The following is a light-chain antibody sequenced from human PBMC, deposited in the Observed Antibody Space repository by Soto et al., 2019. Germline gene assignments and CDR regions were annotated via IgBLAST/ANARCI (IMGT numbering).Light chain of an antibody. Sequence: EIVITESPSTLSVSPGERATLSFGASQSVNSDLAWYQQKPGQAPRLLIYAASTRATGIPPRFSGSGSGTEFTLTISSLQSEDFAIYYCQHYNSYSEAFGQGTKVDIK. J-gene: IGKJ1*01. CDR3: QHYNSYSEA. V-gene: IGKV3-15*01. CDR2: AAS. CDR1: QSVNSD.